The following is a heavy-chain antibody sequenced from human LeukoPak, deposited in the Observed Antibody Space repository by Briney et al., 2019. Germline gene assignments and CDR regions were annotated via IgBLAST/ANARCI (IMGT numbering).Heavy chain of an antibody. CDR2: VRSKTHTYAA. J-gene: IGHJ6*03. Sequence: GGSLRLSCAASGFTFSGSAIHWVRQASGKGLEWVGRVRSKTHTYAAAYAASVKGRFTLSRDDSKNTAYLQMNSLKTEDTAVYYCAKDPRIVGAYYYYYYMDVWGKGTTVTVSS. CDR3: AKDPRIVGAYYYYYYMDV. D-gene: IGHD1-26*01. V-gene: IGHV3-73*01. CDR1: GFTFSGSA.